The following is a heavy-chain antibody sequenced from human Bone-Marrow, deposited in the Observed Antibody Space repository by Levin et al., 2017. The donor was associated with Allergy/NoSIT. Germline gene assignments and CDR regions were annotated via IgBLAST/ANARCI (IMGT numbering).Heavy chain of an antibody. CDR3: TTGFSYGRFDF. D-gene: IGHD5-18*01. J-gene: IGHJ4*02. CDR1: GASITSSSYY. V-gene: IGHV4-39*01. CDR2: VYHSGTT. Sequence: PSETLSLTCTVSGASITSSSYYCGWVRQTPGKGLQWLGSVYHSGTTYHNPSLKSRVTVSVDTSKNQFFLKLNSVTAADTAIYYCTTGFSYGRFDFWGQGNLVTVSS.